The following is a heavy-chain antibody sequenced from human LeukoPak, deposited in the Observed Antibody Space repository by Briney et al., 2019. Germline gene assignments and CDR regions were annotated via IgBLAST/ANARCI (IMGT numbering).Heavy chain of an antibody. CDR2: ISGSGGST. CDR3: AKRTYYYDSSGYYLFDY. CDR1: GFTFSSYA. V-gene: IGHV3-23*01. Sequence: PGGSLRLSCAASGFTFSSYAMSWVRQAPGKGLEWVSAISGSGGSTYYADSVKGRFTISRDNSKNTLYLQMNSLRAEDTAVYYCAKRTYYYDSSGYYLFDYWGQGTLVTVSS. D-gene: IGHD3-22*01. J-gene: IGHJ4*02.